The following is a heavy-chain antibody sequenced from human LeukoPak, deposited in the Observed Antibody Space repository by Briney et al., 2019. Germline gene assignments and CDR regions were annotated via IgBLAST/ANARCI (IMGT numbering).Heavy chain of an antibody. CDR3: ARQRQLVAYDY. D-gene: IGHD6-13*01. V-gene: IGHV4-31*03. J-gene: IGHJ4*02. Sequence: SETLSLTCTVSGGSISSGGYYWSWIRQHPGKGLEWIGYIYYSGSTYYNPSLKSRVTISVDTSKNQFSLKLSSVTAADTAVYYCARQRQLVAYDYWGQGTLVTVSS. CDR1: GGSISSGGYY. CDR2: IYYSGST.